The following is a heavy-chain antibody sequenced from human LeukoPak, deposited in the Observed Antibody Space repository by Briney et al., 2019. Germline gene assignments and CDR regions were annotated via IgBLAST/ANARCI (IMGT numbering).Heavy chain of an antibody. V-gene: IGHV4-34*01. Sequence: SETLSLTCAVYGGSFSGYYWSWILQPPGKGLKWIGEINHSGSTNYNPSLKSRVTISVDTSKNQFSLKLSSVTAADTAVYYCARARTGYSSSWYMSWFDPWGQGTLVTVSS. D-gene: IGHD6-13*01. CDR3: ARARTGYSSSWYMSWFDP. J-gene: IGHJ5*02. CDR2: INHSGST. CDR1: GGSFSGYY.